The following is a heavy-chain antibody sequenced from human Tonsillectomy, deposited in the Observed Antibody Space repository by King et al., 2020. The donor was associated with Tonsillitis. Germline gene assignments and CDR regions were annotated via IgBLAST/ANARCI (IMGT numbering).Heavy chain of an antibody. CDR2: IYYSGST. D-gene: IGHD5-24*01. V-gene: IGHV4-39*01. CDR1: GGSISSSSYY. J-gene: IGHJ2*01. Sequence: QLQESGPGLVKPSETLSLTCTVSGGSISSSSYYWGWIRQSPGKGLEWIGSIYYSGSTYYNPSLKSRVTISVDTSKNQFSLKLSSVTAADTAVYYCARHELATKYWYFDLWGRGTLVTVSS. CDR3: ARHELATKYWYFDL.